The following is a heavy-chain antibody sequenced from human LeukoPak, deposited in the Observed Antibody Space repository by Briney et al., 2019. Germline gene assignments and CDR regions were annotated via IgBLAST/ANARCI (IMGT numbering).Heavy chain of an antibody. D-gene: IGHD1-1*01. Sequence: GGSLRLSCAASGFTFSSYGIHWVRQAPGKGLEWVALISYDGSHKYYADSVKGRFTISRDNSKNTLYLQMNSLRAEDTAVYYCAKDMGTPYYFDYWGQGTLVTVSS. J-gene: IGHJ4*02. CDR3: AKDMGTPYYFDY. CDR2: ISYDGSHK. CDR1: GFTFSSYG. V-gene: IGHV3-30*18.